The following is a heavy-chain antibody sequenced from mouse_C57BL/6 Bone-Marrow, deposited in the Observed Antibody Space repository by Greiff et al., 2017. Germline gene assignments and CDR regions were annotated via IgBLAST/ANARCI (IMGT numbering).Heavy chain of an antibody. CDR2: IDPANGNT. J-gene: IGHJ4*01. CDR1: GFNIKNTY. D-gene: IGHD1-1*01. Sequence: VQLQQSVAELVRPGASVKLSCTASGFNIKNTYMHWVKQRPEQGLEWIGRIDPANGNTKYAPKFQGKATITADTSSNTAYLQLSSLTSEDTAIYYCARNGPLYYYGSSPYAMDYWGQGTSVTVSS. V-gene: IGHV14-3*01. CDR3: ARNGPLYYYGSSPYAMDY.